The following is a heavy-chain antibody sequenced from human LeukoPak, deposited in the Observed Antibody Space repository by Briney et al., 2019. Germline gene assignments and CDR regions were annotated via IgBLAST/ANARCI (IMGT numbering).Heavy chain of an antibody. D-gene: IGHD6-19*01. CDR1: GDSVSSQNGA. CDR2: TYYRSKWYN. Sequence: SQTLSLTCVVSGDSVSSQNGAWNWIRQSPSRGLEWLGRTYYRSKWYNDYAESMEGRMTISQDTSKNQYSLHLNSVTPDDTAVYYCARDFGTTGWHTFDYWGQGTLVTVSS. CDR3: ARDFGTTGWHTFDY. V-gene: IGHV6-1*01. J-gene: IGHJ4*02.